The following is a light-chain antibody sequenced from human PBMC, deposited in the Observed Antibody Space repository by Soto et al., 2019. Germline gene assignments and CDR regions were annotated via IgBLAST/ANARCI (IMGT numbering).Light chain of an antibody. J-gene: IGKJ2*01. CDR2: GAS. CDR1: QSVSSSY. Sequence: EIVLTQSPGTLSLSPGERATLSCRASQSVSSSYLAWYQQKPGQAPRLLIYGASSRATGIPDRFSGSGSGAVFTLTISRLQPADCAVYYCLQYGSSPYTFGQGTKLEIK. CDR3: LQYGSSPYT. V-gene: IGKV3-20*01.